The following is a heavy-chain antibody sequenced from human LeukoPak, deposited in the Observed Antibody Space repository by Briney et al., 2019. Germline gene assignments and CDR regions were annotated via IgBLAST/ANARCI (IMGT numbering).Heavy chain of an antibody. CDR3: AKARSGPVDY. CDR1: GFTFSSYG. V-gene: IGHV3-23*01. Sequence: GRSLRLSCAASGFTFSSYGMSWVRQAPGKGLEWVSAISGSGGSTYYADSVKGRFTISRDNSKNTLYLQMNSLRAEDTAVYYCAKARSGPVDYWGQGTLVTVSS. D-gene: IGHD2-15*01. CDR2: ISGSGGST. J-gene: IGHJ4*02.